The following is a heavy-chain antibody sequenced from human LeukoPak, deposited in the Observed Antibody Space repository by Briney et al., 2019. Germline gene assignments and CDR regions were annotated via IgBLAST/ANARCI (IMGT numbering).Heavy chain of an antibody. CDR1: GGSISSGGYS. Sequence: PSETLSLTCTVSGGSISSGGYSWSWIRQFPGKGMEWLGYIYFTGITYYNPSLKSRATFSVDTSENQSSLSLRSVTAADTAVYYCAREGCSGGSCYGTVGIDHWGQGTLVTVSS. CDR2: IYFTGIT. CDR3: AREGCSGGSCYGTVGIDH. D-gene: IGHD2-15*01. V-gene: IGHV4-31*03. J-gene: IGHJ4*02.